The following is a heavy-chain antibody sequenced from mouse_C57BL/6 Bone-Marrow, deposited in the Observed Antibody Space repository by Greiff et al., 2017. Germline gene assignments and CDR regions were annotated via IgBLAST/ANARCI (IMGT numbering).Heavy chain of an antibody. CDR2: FYPGSGSI. J-gene: IGHJ4*01. V-gene: IGHV1-62-2*01. D-gene: IGHD1-1*01. CDR1: GYTFTEYS. Sequence: QVQLQQSGAELVKPGASVKLSCKASGYTFTEYSIHWVKQRPGQGLEWIGWFYPGSGSIKYNEKFKDKATLTADKSSSTVYMGLSRLTSEDSAVYFCARHENAVVATDAMDYWGQGTSVTVSA. CDR3: ARHENAVVATDAMDY.